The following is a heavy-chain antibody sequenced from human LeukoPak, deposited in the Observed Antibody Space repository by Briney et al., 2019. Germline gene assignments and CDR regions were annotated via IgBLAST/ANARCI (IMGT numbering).Heavy chain of an antibody. V-gene: IGHV1-69*05. D-gene: IGHD2-2*01. J-gene: IGHJ6*03. CDR3: ARSGEDIVVVPAAQNYYYYYMDV. CDR1: GGTFSSYA. Sequence: SVKVSCKASGGTFSSYAISWVREAPGQGLEWMGGIIPIFGTANYAQKFQGRVTITTDESTSTAYMELSSLRSEDTAVYYCARSGEDIVVVPAAQNYYYYYMDVWGKGTTVTVSS. CDR2: IIPIFGTA.